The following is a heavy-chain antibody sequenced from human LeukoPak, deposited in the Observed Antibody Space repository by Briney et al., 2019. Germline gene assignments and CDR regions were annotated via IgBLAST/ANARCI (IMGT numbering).Heavy chain of an antibody. CDR2: ISGSGGST. V-gene: IGHV3-23*01. CDR3: AKNSSGRGIFDY. Sequence: GGSLRLSCAASGFTFGSYAMSWVRQAPGKGPERVSAISGSGGSTYYADSVKGRFTISRDNSKNTLYLQMNSLRAEDTAVYYCAKNSSGRGIFDYWGQGTLVTVSS. J-gene: IGHJ4*02. D-gene: IGHD6-19*01. CDR1: GFTFGSYA.